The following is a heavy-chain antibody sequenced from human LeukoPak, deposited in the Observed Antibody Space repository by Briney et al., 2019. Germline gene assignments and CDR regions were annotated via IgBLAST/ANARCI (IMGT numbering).Heavy chain of an antibody. Sequence: GRSLRLSCAASGFPFSSYGMHWVRQAPGKGLEWVAVLSYDGSNEYYADSVKGRFTISRDNSKNTLYLQMNSLRAEDTAVYYCARGQTGTLDAFDIWGQGTMVTVSS. D-gene: IGHD1/OR15-1a*01. CDR1: GFPFSSYG. V-gene: IGHV3-30*03. CDR2: LSYDGSNE. CDR3: ARGQTGTLDAFDI. J-gene: IGHJ3*02.